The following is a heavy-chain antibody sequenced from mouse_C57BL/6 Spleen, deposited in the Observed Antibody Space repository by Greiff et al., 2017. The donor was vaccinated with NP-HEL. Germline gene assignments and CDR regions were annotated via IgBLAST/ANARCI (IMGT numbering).Heavy chain of an antibody. D-gene: IGHD2-5*01. CDR2: IDPSDSYT. Sequence: QVQLQQPGAELVRPGTSVKLSCKASGYTFTSYWMHWVKQRPGQGLEWIGVIDPSDSYTNYNQKFKGKATLTVDTSSSTAYMQLSSLTSEDSAVYYCARGSNWNYAMDYWGQGTSVTVSS. CDR1: GYTFTSYW. CDR3: ARGSNWNYAMDY. J-gene: IGHJ4*01. V-gene: IGHV1-59*01.